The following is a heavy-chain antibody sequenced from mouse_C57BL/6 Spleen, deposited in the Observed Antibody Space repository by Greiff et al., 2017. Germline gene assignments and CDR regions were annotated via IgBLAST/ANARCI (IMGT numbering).Heavy chain of an antibody. CDR2: IYPGSGST. V-gene: IGHV1-55*01. Sequence: QVQLQQPGAELVKPGASVKMSCKASGYNFNSDWITWVKQRPGQGLEWIGDIYPGSGSTNYTEKFKSKATLTLDTSSSTAYMQLSSLTSEDAAVYYCARDYGLDYWGQGTTLTVSS. D-gene: IGHD1-1*01. CDR1: GYNFNSDW. CDR3: ARDYGLDY. J-gene: IGHJ2*01.